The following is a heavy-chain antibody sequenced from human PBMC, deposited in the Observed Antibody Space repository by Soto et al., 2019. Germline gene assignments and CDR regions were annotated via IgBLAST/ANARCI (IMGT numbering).Heavy chain of an antibody. CDR2: INHSGST. J-gene: IGHJ4*02. Sequence: QVQLQQWGAGLLKPSETLSLTCAVYGGSFSGYYWRWIRQPPGKGLEWIGEINHSGSTNYNPSLKSRVTISVDTSKNQFSLKLSSVTAADTAVYYCAAKSMVVVITAYFDYWGQGTLVTVSS. CDR3: AAKSMVVVITAYFDY. CDR1: GGSFSGYY. V-gene: IGHV4-34*01. D-gene: IGHD3-22*01.